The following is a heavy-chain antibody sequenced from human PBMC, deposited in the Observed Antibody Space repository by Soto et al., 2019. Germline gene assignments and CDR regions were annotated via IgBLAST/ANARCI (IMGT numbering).Heavy chain of an antibody. Sequence: PGGPLRLSCAASGFTFSSYAMTWVRQAPGKGLEWVSSITGSGTTTFYADSVKGRFTISRDNSNDTLYLQMSGLRAEDTAVYYCAKDLSSGVLRNWFDPWGQGSLVTVSS. CDR2: ITGSGTTT. V-gene: IGHV3-23*01. J-gene: IGHJ5*02. CDR1: GFTFSSYA. CDR3: AKDLSSGVLRNWFDP. D-gene: IGHD6-19*01.